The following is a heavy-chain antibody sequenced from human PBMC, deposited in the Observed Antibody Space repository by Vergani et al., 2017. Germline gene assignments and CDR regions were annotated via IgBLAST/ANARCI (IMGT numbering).Heavy chain of an antibody. V-gene: IGHV3-30-3*01. D-gene: IGHD4-17*01. CDR2: ISYDGSKK. CDR3: AGVVSTTGTTTPYNDYGMDV. CDR1: GFTFSSYA. Sequence: QVQLVESGGGVVQPGRSLRLSCAASGFTFSSYAMNWVRQAPGKGLEWVAVISYDGSKKYYADSVKGRFTIYRDNSKNTLYLQMCSLIAEDTAVYYCAGVVSTTGTTTPYNDYGMDVWGQGTTVTVSS. J-gene: IGHJ6*02.